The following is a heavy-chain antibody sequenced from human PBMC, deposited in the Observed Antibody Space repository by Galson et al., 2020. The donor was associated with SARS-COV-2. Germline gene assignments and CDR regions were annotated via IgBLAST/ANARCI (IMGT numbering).Heavy chain of an antibody. CDR3: AREGSSSTINIDY. Sequence: GGSLRLSCAASGFTFSNNWMHWVRQAPGKGLVWVSRINPDGGSTDYADFVKGRFTIFRDNTKNTLYLQMNSLSADDTALYYCAREGSSSTINIDYWGQGTLVSVSS. CDR2: INPDGGST. J-gene: IGHJ4*02. V-gene: IGHV3-74*01. CDR1: GFTFSNNW. D-gene: IGHD2-2*01.